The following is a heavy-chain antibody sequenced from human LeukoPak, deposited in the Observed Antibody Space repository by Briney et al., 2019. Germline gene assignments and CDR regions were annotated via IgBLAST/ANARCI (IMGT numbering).Heavy chain of an antibody. D-gene: IGHD2-21*02. CDR2: FGGSGII. Sequence: GGSLRLSCAASGLTFSSFAMNWVRRPPGKGLEWVSGFGGSGIIHYADYVKGRFTLSRDNSKNTLYLQMNSLRPEDTAVYYCARENSRCGGDCPGYFDSWGQGTLVSVSS. V-gene: IGHV3-23*01. CDR1: GLTFSSFA. J-gene: IGHJ4*02. CDR3: ARENSRCGGDCPGYFDS.